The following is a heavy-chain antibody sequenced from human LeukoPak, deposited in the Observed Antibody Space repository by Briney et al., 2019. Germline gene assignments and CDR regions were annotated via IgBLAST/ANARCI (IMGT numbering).Heavy chain of an antibody. D-gene: IGHD3-22*01. CDR1: GGTFSSYT. CDR2: IIPIFGTA. Sequence: GASVKVSCKASGGTFSSYTISWVRQAPGQGLEWMGGIIPIFGTANYAQKFQGRVTITTDESTSTAYMELSSLRSEDTAVYYCARALDYCEYYFDYWGQGTLVTVSS. J-gene: IGHJ4*02. V-gene: IGHV1-69*05. CDR3: ARALDYCEYYFDY.